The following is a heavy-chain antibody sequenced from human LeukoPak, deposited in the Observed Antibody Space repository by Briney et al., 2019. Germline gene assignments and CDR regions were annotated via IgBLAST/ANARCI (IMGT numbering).Heavy chain of an antibody. CDR3: AKAQGSGSHYGMDV. CDR1: GFTFSSYA. V-gene: IGHV3-23*01. CDR2: ISGSGGST. Sequence: GGSLRLSCAASGFTFSSYAMSWVRQAPGKGLEWVSAISGSGGSTYYADSVKGRSTISRDNSKNTLYLQMNSLRAEDTAVYYCAKAQGSGSHYGMDVWGQGTTVTVSS. J-gene: IGHJ6*02. D-gene: IGHD3-10*01.